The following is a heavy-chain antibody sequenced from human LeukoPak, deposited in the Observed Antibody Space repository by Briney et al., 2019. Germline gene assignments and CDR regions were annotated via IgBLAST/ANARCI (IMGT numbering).Heavy chain of an antibody. CDR1: GYTFTGYY. Sequence: ASVKVSCKASGYTFTGYYMHWVRQAPGQGLEWMGWINPNSGGTNYAQKFQGRVTTTRDTSISTAYMELSRLRSDDTAVYYCARTMRYCSGGSCYAEGSYGMDVWGQGTTVTVSS. CDR2: INPNSGGT. CDR3: ARTMRYCSGGSCYAEGSYGMDV. J-gene: IGHJ6*02. V-gene: IGHV1-2*02. D-gene: IGHD2-15*01.